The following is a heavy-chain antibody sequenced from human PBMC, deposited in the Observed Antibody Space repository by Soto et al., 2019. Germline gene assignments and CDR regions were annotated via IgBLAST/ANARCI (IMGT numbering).Heavy chain of an antibody. CDR2: VSIGGST. V-gene: IGHV3-23*01. Sequence: VLLLESGGGLVQPEGSLRLSCAASGFTFSSYAMGWVRQGPGKGLEWVAVVSIGGSTHYADSVRGRFTISRDNSKNTLSLQMNSLTAEDTAVYFCAKRRGAGGHFDYWGQGALVTVSS. D-gene: IGHD2-15*01. CDR3: AKRRGAGGHFDY. J-gene: IGHJ4*02. CDR1: GFTFSSYA.